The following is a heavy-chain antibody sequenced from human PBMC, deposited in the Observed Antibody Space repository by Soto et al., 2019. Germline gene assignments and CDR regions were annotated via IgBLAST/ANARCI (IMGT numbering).Heavy chain of an antibody. CDR1: GGSINGYY. CDR3: ARHYCTSTICQPRFDP. CDR2: IYYSGNT. Sequence: PSETLSLTCTVSGGSINGYYWSWIRQPPGKGLDWIGYIYYSGNTNYNPSLKSRVTISVDTSKNQFSLKLSSVTAADTAVYYCARHYCTSTICQPRFDPWGQGTLVT. V-gene: IGHV4-59*08. J-gene: IGHJ5*02. D-gene: IGHD2-2*01.